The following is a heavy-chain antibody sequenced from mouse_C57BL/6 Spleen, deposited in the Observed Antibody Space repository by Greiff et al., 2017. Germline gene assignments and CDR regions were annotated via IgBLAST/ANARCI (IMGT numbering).Heavy chain of an antibody. CDR3: ARNGYDEARFAY. V-gene: IGHV1-50*01. J-gene: IGHJ3*01. CDR1: GYTFTSYW. D-gene: IGHD2-2*01. Sequence: VQLQQPGAELVKPGASVKLSCKASGYTFTSYWMQWVKQRPGQGLEWIGELDPSDSYTNYNQKFKGKATLTVATTSSTAYMQLSSLTSEDSAVCYCARNGYDEARFAYWGQGTLVTVSA. CDR2: LDPSDSYT.